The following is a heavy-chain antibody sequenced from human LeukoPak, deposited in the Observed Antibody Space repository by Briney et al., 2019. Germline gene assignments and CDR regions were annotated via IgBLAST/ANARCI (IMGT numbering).Heavy chain of an antibody. CDR3: VRDGDAYNFDY. D-gene: IGHD5-24*01. CDR2: IIRDGSHT. J-gene: IGHJ4*02. CDR1: GFTFTTYW. Sequence: GGSLRLSCAASGFTFTTYWMHWVRQAPGKGLVWVSRIIRDGSHTDYAGSVEGRFTISRDNARSTLYLQMNSLRAEDTAIYYCVRDGDAYNFDYWGQGTLVTVSS. V-gene: IGHV3-74*01.